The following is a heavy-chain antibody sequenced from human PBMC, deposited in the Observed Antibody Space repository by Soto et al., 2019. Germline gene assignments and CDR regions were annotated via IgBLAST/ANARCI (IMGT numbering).Heavy chain of an antibody. V-gene: IGHV4-4*02. Sequence: SETLSLTCAVSGGSISSGDWCWSWVRQSPGKGLEWIGEIYYSGSTTYNPSLKSRVTISADKSKNQFSLRLSSVTAADTAVYYCARAPRSYCSSTSCSAQGWFHPWGPALLVTVSS. J-gene: IGHJ5*02. D-gene: IGHD2-2*01. CDR3: ARAPRSYCSSTSCSAQGWFHP. CDR1: GGSISSGDW. CDR2: IYYSGST.